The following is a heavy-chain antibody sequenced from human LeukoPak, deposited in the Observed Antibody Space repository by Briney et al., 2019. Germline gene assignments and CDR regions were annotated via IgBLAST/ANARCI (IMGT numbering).Heavy chain of an antibody. V-gene: IGHV4-4*09. CDR1: GAPISRFY. Sequence: SETLSLTCTASGAPISRFYWNCVRQPPGKGLEWIGNIYNGVPTFFNPSLKIRVTLSVDTSKTPFSLQLASVTAADTAVYYCVQTTGWPSLDYWGQGILVTVSS. J-gene: IGHJ4*02. D-gene: IGHD6-19*01. CDR3: VQTTGWPSLDY. CDR2: IYNGVPT.